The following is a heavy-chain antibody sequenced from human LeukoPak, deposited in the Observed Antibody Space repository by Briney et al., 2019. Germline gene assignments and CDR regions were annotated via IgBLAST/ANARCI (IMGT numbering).Heavy chain of an antibody. CDR2: IKEDGSEK. CDR3: ARDGYQLLSRRLDY. CDR1: GFTFSDYW. J-gene: IGHJ4*02. D-gene: IGHD2-2*01. Sequence: GGSLRLSCAASGFTFSDYWMTWVRQAPGKGLEWVANIKEDGSEKYYMDSVKGRFTISRDNAKNSLYLQMNSLRAEDTAVYYCARDGYQLLSRRLDYWGQGTLVTVSS. V-gene: IGHV3-7*01.